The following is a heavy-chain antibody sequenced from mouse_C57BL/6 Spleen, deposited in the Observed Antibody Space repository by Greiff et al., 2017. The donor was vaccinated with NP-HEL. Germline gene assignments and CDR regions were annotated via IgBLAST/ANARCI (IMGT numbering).Heavy chain of an antibody. Sequence: QVQLQQSGAELVRPGASVKLSCKASGYTFTDYYINWVKQRPGQGLEWIARIYPGSGNTYYNEKFKGKATLTAEKSSSTAYMQLSSLTSEDSAVYFCARGNLEGFDYWGQGTTLTVSS. J-gene: IGHJ2*01. CDR1: GYTFTDYY. CDR3: ARGNLEGFDY. V-gene: IGHV1-76*01. CDR2: IYPGSGNT.